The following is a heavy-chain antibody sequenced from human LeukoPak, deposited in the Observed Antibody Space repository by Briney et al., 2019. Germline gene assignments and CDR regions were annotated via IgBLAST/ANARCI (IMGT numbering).Heavy chain of an antibody. CDR3: ARGSMVRGGDFDY. J-gene: IGHJ4*02. Sequence: SETLSLTCTVSGGSISSSSYYWSWIRQPPGKGLEWIGYIYYSGSTNYNPSLKSRVTISVDTSKNQFSLKLSSVTAADTAVYYCARGSMVRGGDFDYWGQGTLVTVSS. V-gene: IGHV4-61*01. CDR1: GGSISSSSYY. CDR2: IYYSGST. D-gene: IGHD3-10*01.